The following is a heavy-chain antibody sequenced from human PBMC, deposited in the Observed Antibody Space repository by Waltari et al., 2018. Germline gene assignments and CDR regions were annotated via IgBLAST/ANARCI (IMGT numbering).Heavy chain of an antibody. CDR1: GYSIRCGYY. J-gene: IGHJ2*01. CDR3: ARETTVADWYFDL. D-gene: IGHD4-17*01. V-gene: IGHV4-38-2*02. CDR2: IYHSGST. Sequence: QVQLQVSGPGLVKPSETLSLTCAVSGYSIRCGYYWGWIRQPPGKGLEWIGSIYHSGSTYYNPSLKSRVTISVDTSKNQFSLKLSSVTAADTAVYYCARETTVADWYFDLWGRGTLVTVSS.